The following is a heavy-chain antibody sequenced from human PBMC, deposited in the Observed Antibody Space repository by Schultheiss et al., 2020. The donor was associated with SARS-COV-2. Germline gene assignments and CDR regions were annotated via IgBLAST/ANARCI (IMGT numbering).Heavy chain of an antibody. CDR3: AREETRWLRLGFRYYYGMDV. V-gene: IGHV6-1*01. CDR2: TYYRSKWYN. CDR1: GDSVSSNSAA. J-gene: IGHJ6*02. Sequence: SQTLSLTCAISGDSVSSNSAAWNWIRQSPSRGLEWLGRTYYRSKWYNDYAVSVKSRITINPDTSKNQFSLQLNSVTPEDTAVYYCAREETRWLRLGFRYYYGMDVWGQGTTVTVSS. D-gene: IGHD5-12*01.